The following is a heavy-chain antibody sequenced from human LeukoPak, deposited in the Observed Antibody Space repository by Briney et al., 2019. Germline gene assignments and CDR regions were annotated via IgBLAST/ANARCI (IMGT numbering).Heavy chain of an antibody. V-gene: IGHV1-69*05. Sequence: SVKVSCKASGGTFSSYAISWVRQAPGQGPEWMGGIIPIFGTANYAQKLQGRVTMTTDTSTSTAYMELRSLRSDDTAVYYCARLAVAAIDYWGQGTLVTVSS. J-gene: IGHJ4*02. CDR1: GGTFSSYA. CDR3: ARLAVAAIDY. CDR2: IIPIFGTA. D-gene: IGHD6-19*01.